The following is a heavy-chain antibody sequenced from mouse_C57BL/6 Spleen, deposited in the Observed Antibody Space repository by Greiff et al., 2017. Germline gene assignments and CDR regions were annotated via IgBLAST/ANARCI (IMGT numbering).Heavy chain of an antibody. D-gene: IGHD1-1*01. J-gene: IGHJ1*03. Sequence: QVQLQQPGTELVKPGASVKLSCKASGYTFTSYWMHWVKQRPGQGLEWIGNINPSNGGTNYNEKFKSKATLTVDKSSSTADMQLSSLTAEDSAVYDCARGYYGSSDGGYFDVWGTGTTVTVSS. V-gene: IGHV1-53*01. CDR3: ARGYYGSSDGGYFDV. CDR2: INPSNGGT. CDR1: GYTFTSYW.